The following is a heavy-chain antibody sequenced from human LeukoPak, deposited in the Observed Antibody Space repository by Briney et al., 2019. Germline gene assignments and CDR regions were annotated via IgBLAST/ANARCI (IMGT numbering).Heavy chain of an antibody. D-gene: IGHD2-15*01. CDR3: VREWGEYLGGPFDS. V-gene: IGHV3-7*01. CDR2: IKQDGNEK. CDR1: GFTFSSYY. J-gene: IGHJ4*02. Sequence: GGSLRLSCAVSGFTFSSYYMSWVRQAPGKGLEWVADIKQDGNEKYYVDSVKGRFTISRDNAENSLLLQMNSLRAEDTAVYYCVREWGEYLGGPFDSWGQGALVTVSS.